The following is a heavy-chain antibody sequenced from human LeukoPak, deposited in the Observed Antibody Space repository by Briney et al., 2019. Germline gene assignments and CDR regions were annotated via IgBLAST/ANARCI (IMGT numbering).Heavy chain of an antibody. CDR3: AKEVPCSSTSCFSPALDY. CDR1: GFTFSTYS. D-gene: IGHD2-2*01. CDR2: ISGSAAST. V-gene: IGHV3-23*01. J-gene: IGHJ4*02. Sequence: PGGSLRLSCAASGFTFSTYSMSWVRQAPGKGLEWVSAISGSAASTYHADSVKGRFTISRDNSKNTLYLQMNSLRAEDTALYYCAKEVPCSSTSCFSPALDYWGQGTLVTVSS.